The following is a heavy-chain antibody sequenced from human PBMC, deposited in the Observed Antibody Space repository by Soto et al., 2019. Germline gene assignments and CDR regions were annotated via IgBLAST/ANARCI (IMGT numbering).Heavy chain of an antibody. V-gene: IGHV3-23*01. CDR1: GFIFSSYS. CDR3: AKACRSELLPTGFDS. J-gene: IGHJ5*01. CDR2: ISGSGSST. Sequence: EVQLLESGGGLVQPGGSLRLSCAASGFIFSSYSMTWVRQAPGKGLEWVSDISGSGSSTYYADSVKGRFTISRDNNTTKLYLQMHSLRAADMAVYSSAKACRSELLPTGFDSWGQGTLVTVSS. D-gene: IGHD1-26*01.